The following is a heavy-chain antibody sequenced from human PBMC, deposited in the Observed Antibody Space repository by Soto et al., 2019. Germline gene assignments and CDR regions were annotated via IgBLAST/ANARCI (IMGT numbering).Heavy chain of an antibody. J-gene: IGHJ5*02. D-gene: IGHD6-25*01. CDR1: GGSINSYY. V-gene: IGHV4-59*01. Sequence: SETLSLTCTVAGGSINSYYWGWIRQPPGKGLERIGYIHYSGSTNDNPSLESRVTIAIYTPKNQFTVKVNSMTAADGAGYYCARGGLAAPKGIWFDPWGEGTLVTDS. CDR2: IHYSGST. CDR3: ARGGLAAPKGIWFDP.